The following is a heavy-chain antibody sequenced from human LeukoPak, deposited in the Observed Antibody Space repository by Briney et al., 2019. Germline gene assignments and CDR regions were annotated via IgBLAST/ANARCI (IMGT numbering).Heavy chain of an antibody. J-gene: IGHJ4*02. D-gene: IGHD4-17*01. CDR2: IRSKAHRYAT. Sequence: PGGSLRLSCAPSGFTFNGSALHWVRQASGQGLEWVGRIRSKAHRYATAYAASVKGRFTVSRDDSKNMAYLQMNSLKTEDTAIYYCTRRHYGDYVVDNRGQGTLGTVSS. V-gene: IGHV3-73*01. CDR3: TRRHYGDYVVDN. CDR1: GFTFNGSA.